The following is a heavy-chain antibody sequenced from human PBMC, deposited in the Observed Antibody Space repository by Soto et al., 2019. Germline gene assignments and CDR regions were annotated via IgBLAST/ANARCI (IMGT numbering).Heavy chain of an antibody. J-gene: IGHJ4*02. D-gene: IGHD2-15*01. V-gene: IGHV4-31*01. CDR3: ARVSTLGYCSGGSCYRIDS. Sequence: QVQLQESGPGLVKPSQTLSLTCTVSGGSINSGGYYWSWIRQHPGKGLEWIGCIYYSGNTYYNPSLKSQVTISVDTSMNQFSLKLSSVTAADTAVYYCARVSTLGYCSGGSCYRIDSWGQGTLLTVSS. CDR2: IYYSGNT. CDR1: GGSINSGGYY.